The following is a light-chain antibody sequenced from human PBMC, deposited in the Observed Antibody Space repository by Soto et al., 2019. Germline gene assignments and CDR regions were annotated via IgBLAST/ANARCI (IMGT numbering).Light chain of an antibody. CDR1: QSVSTN. CDR2: GAS. J-gene: IGKJ1*01. V-gene: IGKV3-15*01. CDR3: QQYDNWPPWT. Sequence: EIVMTQSPASLSVSPGERATHSCRASQSVSTNLAWYQQKPGQAPRLLISGASTRASGIPDRFSGSGSGTDFTLTISSLQSEDFAVYYCQQYDNWPPWTFGQGTKVDIK.